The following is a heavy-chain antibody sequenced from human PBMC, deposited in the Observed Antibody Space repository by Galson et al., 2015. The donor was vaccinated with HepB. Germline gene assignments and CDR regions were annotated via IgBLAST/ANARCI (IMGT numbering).Heavy chain of an antibody. CDR2: INPNSGGT. CDR1: GYTFTGYY. CDR3: ARARVVPAARTDY. J-gene: IGHJ4*02. D-gene: IGHD2-2*01. Sequence: SVKVSCKASGYTFTGYYMHWVRQAPGQGLEWMGWINPNSGGTNYARKFQGRVTMTRDTSISTAYMELSRLRSDDTAVYYCARARVVPAARTDYWGQGTLVTVSS. V-gene: IGHV1-2*02.